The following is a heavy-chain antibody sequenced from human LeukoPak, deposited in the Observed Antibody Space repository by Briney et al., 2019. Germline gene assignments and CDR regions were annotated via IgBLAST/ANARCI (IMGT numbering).Heavy chain of an antibody. D-gene: IGHD3-16*01. Sequence: GASVKVSCKPSGYSFTRNGISWVRQAPGQGLEWMAWISANRGNTNYAQNFQDRVTLTTDTSTSTAYMELRSLRSDDTAVYYCARDVNYAFDYWGQGTLVTVSS. J-gene: IGHJ4*02. CDR1: GYSFTRNG. CDR3: ARDVNYAFDY. CDR2: ISANRGNT. V-gene: IGHV1-18*01.